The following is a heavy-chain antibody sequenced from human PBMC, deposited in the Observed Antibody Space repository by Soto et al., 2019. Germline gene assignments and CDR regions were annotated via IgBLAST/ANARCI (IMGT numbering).Heavy chain of an antibody. Sequence: QVQLQQWGAGLLKPSETLSLTCAVYGGSFSGYYWSWIRQPPGKGLEWIGEINHSGSTNYNPSLKSRVTISVDTSKNQFSLKLSSVTAADTAVYYCARGVGSNEYSSSSCWFDPWGQGTLVTVSS. D-gene: IGHD6-6*01. CDR3: ARGVGSNEYSSSSCWFDP. V-gene: IGHV4-34*01. CDR2: INHSGST. CDR1: GGSFSGYY. J-gene: IGHJ5*02.